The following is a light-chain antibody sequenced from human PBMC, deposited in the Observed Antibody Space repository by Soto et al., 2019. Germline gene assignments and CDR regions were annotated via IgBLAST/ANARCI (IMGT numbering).Light chain of an antibody. CDR3: QQRSSWPLT. Sequence: EIVLTQSPATLSLSPGDSATLSCRASQSIRSYLAWYQQKRGQAPRLLIYYASNRATGIPARFSGSGSGTDFSLTISSLEPEHFAVYYCQQRSSWPLTFGGGTKVDI. CDR1: QSIRSY. V-gene: IGKV3-11*01. CDR2: YAS. J-gene: IGKJ4*01.